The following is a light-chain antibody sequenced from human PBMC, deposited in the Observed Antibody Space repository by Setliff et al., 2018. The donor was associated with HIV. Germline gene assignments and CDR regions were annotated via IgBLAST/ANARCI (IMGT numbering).Light chain of an antibody. J-gene: IGLJ2*01. CDR1: SSDVGGYNF. V-gene: IGLV2-14*01. CDR3: ISYTRRITWI. Sequence: QSALTQPASVSGSPGQSFTISCTGTSSDVGGYNFVSWYQPHPAKAPKLIIYEVSNRPSGVSNRFSGSKSGNTASLTISGLQAEDEADYYCISYTRRITWIFGGGTKVTVL. CDR2: EVS.